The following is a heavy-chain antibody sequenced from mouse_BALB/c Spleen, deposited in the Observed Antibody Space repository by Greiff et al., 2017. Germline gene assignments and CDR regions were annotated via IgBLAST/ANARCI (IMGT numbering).Heavy chain of an antibody. Sequence: EVQGVESGGGLVQPGGSRKLSCAASGFTFSSFGMHWVRQAPEKGLEWVAYISSGSSTIYYADTVKGRFTISRDNPKNTLFLQMTSLRSEDTAMYYCARGYGSRGYFDVWGAGTTVTVSS. J-gene: IGHJ1*01. CDR3: ARGYGSRGYFDV. CDR2: ISSGSSTI. V-gene: IGHV5-17*02. CDR1: GFTFSSFG. D-gene: IGHD2-2*01.